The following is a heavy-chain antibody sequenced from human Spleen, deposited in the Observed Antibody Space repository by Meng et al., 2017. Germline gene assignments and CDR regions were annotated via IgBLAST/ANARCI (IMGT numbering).Heavy chain of an antibody. CDR1: CGSFMYYY. CDR3: ASWIYSCGWQ. V-gene: IGHV4-34*01. CDR2: INHSGST. Sequence: VQLQQLGAVLLMPSDTLSLTFVVSCGSFMYYYWSWIRQPPGKGLEWIGEINHSGSTNYNPSLESRATISVDTSQNNLSLKLSSVTAADTAVYYCASWIYSCGWQWGQGALVTVSS. J-gene: IGHJ4*02. D-gene: IGHD6-19*01.